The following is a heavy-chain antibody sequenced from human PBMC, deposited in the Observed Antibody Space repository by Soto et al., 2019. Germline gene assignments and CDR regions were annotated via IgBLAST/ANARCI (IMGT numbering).Heavy chain of an antibody. Sequence: QVQLVQSGAEMKRPGASVILSCKASGYIFTTYSIHWVRQTAGQGLEWMAKVDPRDGSTGYAQKCRGRVRMALDTSTGTVSMEVSCPTSDDTATSCCARVRSSGREFDYWGQGTQVTVSS. J-gene: IGHJ4*02. CDR1: GYIFTTYS. V-gene: IGHV1-46*01. CDR2: VDPRDGST. D-gene: IGHD3-10*01. CDR3: ARVRSSGREFDY.